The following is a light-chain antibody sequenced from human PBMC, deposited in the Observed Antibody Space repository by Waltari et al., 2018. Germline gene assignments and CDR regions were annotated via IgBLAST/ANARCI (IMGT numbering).Light chain of an antibody. Sequence: SSELTQDPAVSVALGQTVRITCQGDSLRTYYVSWFQQKPGQAPALVIYGKNHRPSWIPDRFSASTSGSTSSLTIIGAQAEDEADYYCHSRDSSGDVVIGGGTKLTVV. J-gene: IGLJ2*01. CDR3: HSRDSSGDVV. CDR2: GKN. V-gene: IGLV3-19*01. CDR1: SLRTYY.